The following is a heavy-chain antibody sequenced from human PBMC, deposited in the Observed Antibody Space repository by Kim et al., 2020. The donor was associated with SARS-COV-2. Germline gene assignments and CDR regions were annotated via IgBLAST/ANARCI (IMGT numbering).Heavy chain of an antibody. Sequence: KFQGRVTRTTDTSTSTAYMELRSLRSDDTAVYYCARKGSGSYSIRYYFDYWGQGTLVTVSS. J-gene: IGHJ4*02. CDR3: ARKGSGSYSIRYYFDY. V-gene: IGHV1-18*01. D-gene: IGHD3-10*01.